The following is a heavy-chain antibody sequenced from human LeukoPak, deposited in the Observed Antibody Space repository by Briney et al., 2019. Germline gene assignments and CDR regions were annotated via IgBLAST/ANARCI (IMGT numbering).Heavy chain of an antibody. V-gene: IGHV3-23*01. Sequence: PGGSLRLSCEASGFRFDNFGMSWVRQAPGKGLEWVSGISGSDGSTYYADSVKGRFTISRDNSKNTLFLQMNSLRAEDTAVYDDYWGQGTLVTVSS. CDR2: ISGSDGST. CDR1: GFRFDNFG. J-gene: IGHJ4*02. CDR3: Y.